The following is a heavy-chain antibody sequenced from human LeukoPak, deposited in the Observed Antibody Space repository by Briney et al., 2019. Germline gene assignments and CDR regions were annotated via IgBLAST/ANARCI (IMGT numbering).Heavy chain of an antibody. D-gene: IGHD4-23*01. CDR3: AKEETRAYGGD. V-gene: IGHV3-23*01. CDR2: ISGSGTRT. Sequence: QAGASLRLSCAASGFTFSSYAMSWVRQAPGKGLEWVSAISGSGTRTYYADSVKGRFTISRDNSKNTLYLQMNSLRAEDTGVYYCAKEETRAYGGDWGQGTLVTVSS. CDR1: GFTFSSYA. J-gene: IGHJ4*02.